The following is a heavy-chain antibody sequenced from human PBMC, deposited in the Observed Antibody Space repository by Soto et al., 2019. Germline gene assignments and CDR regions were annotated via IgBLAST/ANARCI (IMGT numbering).Heavy chain of an antibody. J-gene: IGHJ6*02. D-gene: IGHD2-21*02. CDR1: GYTFTRYG. CDR2: ISGYDGRT. CDR3: AGEGDVPYYYYGMDV. Sequence: QVHLVQSGAEVKKPGASVKVSCKTSGYTFTRYGISWVRQAPGQGLEWMGWISGYDGRTNFAQKVQDRVTMTKDTSTSTVYMELRSLSSDDTAVYYCAGEGDVPYYYYGMDVWGQGTTVTVSS. V-gene: IGHV1-18*01.